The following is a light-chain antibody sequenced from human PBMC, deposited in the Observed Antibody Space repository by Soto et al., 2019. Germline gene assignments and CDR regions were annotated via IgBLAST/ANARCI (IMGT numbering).Light chain of an antibody. V-gene: IGKV3-15*01. CDR3: QQSYSTIT. CDR2: GAS. Sequence: EIVMTQSPATLSVSPGERATLSCRATQSISNNLAWYQQKAGQAPRLLIYGASTRATGIPARFSGSGSGTEFTLTISSLQSEDFATYYCQQSYSTITFGQGTRLENK. J-gene: IGKJ5*01. CDR1: QSISNN.